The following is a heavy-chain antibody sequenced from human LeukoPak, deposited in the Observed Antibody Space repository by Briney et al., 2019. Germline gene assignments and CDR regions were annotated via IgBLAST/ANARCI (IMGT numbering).Heavy chain of an antibody. Sequence: SETLSLTCTVSGGSISSGSYYWSWIRQPAGKGLEWIGRIYTSGSTNYNPSLKSRVTISVDTSKNQFSLKLSSVTAADMAVYYCARAITINFDYWGQGTLVTVSS. D-gene: IGHD3-3*01. CDR3: ARAITINFDY. J-gene: IGHJ4*02. CDR1: GGSISSGSYY. CDR2: IYTSGST. V-gene: IGHV4-61*02.